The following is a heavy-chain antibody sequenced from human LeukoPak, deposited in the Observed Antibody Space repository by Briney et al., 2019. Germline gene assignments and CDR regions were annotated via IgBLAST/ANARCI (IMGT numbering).Heavy chain of an antibody. CDR1: GYSISSGYY. V-gene: IGHV4-61*01. CDR2: IYYSGST. J-gene: IGHJ3*02. CDR3: ARDRRDFDI. Sequence: SETLSLTCTVSGYSISSGYYWSWIRQPPGKGLEWIGYIYYSGSTNYNPSLKSRVTISVDTSKNQFSLKLSSVTAADTAVYYCARDRRDFDIWGQGTMVTVSS.